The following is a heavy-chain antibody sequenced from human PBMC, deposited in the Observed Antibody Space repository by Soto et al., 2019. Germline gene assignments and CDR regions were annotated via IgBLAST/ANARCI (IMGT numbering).Heavy chain of an antibody. J-gene: IGHJ5*02. V-gene: IGHV4-59*01. CDR1: GGSISSYY. D-gene: IGHD6-19*01. CDR2: IYYSGST. CDR3: SREAVAGRAGRLNWFAP. Sequence: KPSETLSLTCTVSGGSISSYYWSWIRQPPGKGLEWIGYIYYSGSTNYNPSLKSRVTISVDTSKNQFSLKLSSVTAADTAVYYCSREAVAGRAGRLNWFAPWGQGTLVPVS.